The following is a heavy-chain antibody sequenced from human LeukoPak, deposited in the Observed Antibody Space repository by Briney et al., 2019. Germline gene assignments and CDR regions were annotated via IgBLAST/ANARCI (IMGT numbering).Heavy chain of an antibody. Sequence: GGSLRLSCAASGFTFSSYAMSWVRQAPGKGLEWVSGFSETNSGTYYADSVKGRSTISRDNSRNTLYLQMNSLGAEDAAEYFCAKVVRTGNSMFDFWGQGTLVTVSS. CDR3: AKVVRTGNSMFDF. CDR1: GFTFSSYA. CDR2: FSETNSGT. J-gene: IGHJ4*02. V-gene: IGHV3-23*01. D-gene: IGHD2/OR15-2a*01.